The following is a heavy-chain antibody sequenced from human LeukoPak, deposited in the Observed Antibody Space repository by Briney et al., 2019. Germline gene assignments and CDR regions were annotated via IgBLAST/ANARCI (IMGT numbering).Heavy chain of an antibody. V-gene: IGHV4-61*02. Sequence: SQTLSLTCTVSGGSITSGSYYWGWIRQPGGKGLEWIGPNYSHWTPNHHPSLKIPITISVDPSKNPLPPKLSSLTAADTAVYFCARDCFPPDFDYLGPGTPV. CDR2: NYSHWTP. J-gene: IGHJ4*02. CDR3: ARDCFPPDFDY. CDR1: GGSITSGSYY. D-gene: IGHD2-21*01.